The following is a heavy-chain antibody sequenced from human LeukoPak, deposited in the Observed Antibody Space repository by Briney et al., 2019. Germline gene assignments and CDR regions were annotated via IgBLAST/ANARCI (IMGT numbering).Heavy chain of an antibody. D-gene: IGHD7-27*01. J-gene: IGHJ6*03. Sequence: PGGSLRLSCAASGFTFSSYAMHWVRQAPGKGLEWVAVISYDGSNKYYADSVKGRFTISRDNSKNTLYLQMNSLRAEDTAVYYCARDGDGDYYYYMDVWGKGTTVTISS. CDR1: GFTFSSYA. CDR2: ISYDGSNK. CDR3: ARDGDGDYYYYMDV. V-gene: IGHV3-30*04.